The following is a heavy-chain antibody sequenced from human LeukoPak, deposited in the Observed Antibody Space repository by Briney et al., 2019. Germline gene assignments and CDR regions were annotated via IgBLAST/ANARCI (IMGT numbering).Heavy chain of an antibody. Sequence: GGSLRLSCAASGFTFSSYAMSWVRQAPGKGLEWVSVISGSGVSTYYADSVKGRFTISRDNSKNTLYLQMNSLRAEDTAVYYCAKHRGFDTSYNWLESWGQGTLVTVSS. CDR3: AKHRGFDTSYNWLES. J-gene: IGHJ5*01. CDR2: ISGSGVST. D-gene: IGHD3-10*01. V-gene: IGHV3-23*01. CDR1: GFTFSSYA.